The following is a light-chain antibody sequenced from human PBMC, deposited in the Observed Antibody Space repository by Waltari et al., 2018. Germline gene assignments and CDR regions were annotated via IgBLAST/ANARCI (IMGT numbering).Light chain of an antibody. Sequence: QSVLTQPPSVSAAPGQKVTISCSGSSSNIGNYYVSWYHQLPGAAPRLLIYENNRRPSGMPDRFSASKSGTSATLAITGLQIGDEADYYCATWDNSLRNVVFGGGTKLTVL. V-gene: IGLV1-51*01. CDR1: SSNIGNYY. CDR2: ENN. J-gene: IGLJ2*01. CDR3: ATWDNSLRNVV.